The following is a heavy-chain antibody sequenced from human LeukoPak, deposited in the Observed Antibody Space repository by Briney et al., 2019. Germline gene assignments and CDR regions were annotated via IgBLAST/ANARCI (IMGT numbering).Heavy chain of an antibody. CDR2: IYYSGST. Sequence: SETLSLTCTVSGASISSGTYYWGWIRQPPGNGLEWIGTIYYSGSTYYNPSLKSRVTISVDMSRNQFSLKLSSVSAADTAVYYCARHGVAVDYWGQGTLVTVSS. CDR3: ARHGVAVDY. D-gene: IGHD3-16*01. V-gene: IGHV4-39*01. J-gene: IGHJ4*02. CDR1: GASISSGTYY.